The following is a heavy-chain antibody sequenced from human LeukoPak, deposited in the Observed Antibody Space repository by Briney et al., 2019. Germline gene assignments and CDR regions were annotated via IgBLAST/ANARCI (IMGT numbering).Heavy chain of an antibody. V-gene: IGHV3-73*01. J-gene: IGHJ6*02. CDR1: GFTFNGSA. CDR2: IRSKANSYAT. CDR3: TRQESADRGMDV. Sequence: PGESLRLSCVASGFTFNGSAMLWVRQASGKGLEWVGRIRSKANSYATVYAASVKGRFTISRDDSKNTAYLQMNSLKTEDAAVYYCTRQESADRGMDVWGQGTTVTVSS.